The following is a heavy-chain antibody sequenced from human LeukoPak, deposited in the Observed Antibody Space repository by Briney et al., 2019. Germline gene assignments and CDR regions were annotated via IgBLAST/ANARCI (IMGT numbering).Heavy chain of an antibody. D-gene: IGHD1-26*01. CDR3: ASGTDAFDI. CDR1: GYTFTGYY. J-gene: IGHJ3*02. CDR2: VNPNSGNT. Sequence: ASVTVSCKASGYTFTGYYMHWVRQAPGQGLEWMGWVNPNSGNTHYAQKFQDRVTMTRDTSISTAYMELNSLRSDGTAVYYCASGTDAFDIWGQGTMVTVSS. V-gene: IGHV1-2*02.